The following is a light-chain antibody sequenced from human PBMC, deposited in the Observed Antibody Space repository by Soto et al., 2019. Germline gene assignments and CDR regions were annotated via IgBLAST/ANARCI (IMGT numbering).Light chain of an antibody. CDR3: QQYGSLSWT. Sequence: DIVFTQSPSTLSLSLGERATLSCRASQSIGSYLAWYQQKPGQAPRIIIFGASGRATGIPDRFSGSGSGTDFTLTVSRLEPEDFAVYYCQQYGSLSWTFGQGTKVDI. J-gene: IGKJ1*01. CDR1: QSIGSY. V-gene: IGKV3-20*01. CDR2: GAS.